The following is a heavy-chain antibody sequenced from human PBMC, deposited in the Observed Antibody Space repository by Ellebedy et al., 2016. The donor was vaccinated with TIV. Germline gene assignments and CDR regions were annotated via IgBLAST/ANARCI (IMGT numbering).Heavy chain of an antibody. D-gene: IGHD3-10*01. V-gene: IGHV3-21*01. CDR2: ISSDSDDL. CDR3: AAGSREYWFDP. J-gene: IGHJ5*02. Sequence: PGGSLRLSCAASGFSFRSYIMNWIRQAPGKAPAWVASISSDSDDLSYADSGKGRFTISRDHAKNLLYLQMNTLGVEDTAVYYCAAGSREYWFDPWGQGTLVTVSS. CDR1: GFSFRSYI.